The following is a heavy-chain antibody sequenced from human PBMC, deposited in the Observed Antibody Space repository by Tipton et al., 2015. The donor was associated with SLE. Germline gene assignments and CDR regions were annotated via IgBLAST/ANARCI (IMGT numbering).Heavy chain of an antibody. CDR2: IKEDGSEK. CDR1: GFTFSSYW. CDR3: ARTGRETVLQGVIIEYFQH. V-gene: IGHV3-7*01. Sequence: GSLRLSCVVSGFTFSSYWMSWVRQAPGKGLEWVAKIKEDGSEKYNVDSVKGRFTISRDNAKNSLYLQLNTLRAEDTAVYYCARTGRETVLQGVIIEYFQHWGQGTLVTVSS. J-gene: IGHJ1*01. D-gene: IGHD3-10*01.